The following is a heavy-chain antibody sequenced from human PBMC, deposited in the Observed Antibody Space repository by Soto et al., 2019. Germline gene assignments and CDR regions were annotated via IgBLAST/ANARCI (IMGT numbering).Heavy chain of an antibody. D-gene: IGHD2-2*01. Sequence: SVKVSCKASGGTFSSYTISWVRQAPGQGLEWMGRIIPILGIANYAQKFQGRVTITADKSTSTAYMGLSSLRSEDTAVYYCASHNTYCSSTSCPKINWFDPWGQGTLVTVSS. CDR2: IIPILGIA. CDR1: GGTFSSYT. V-gene: IGHV1-69*02. J-gene: IGHJ5*02. CDR3: ASHNTYCSSTSCPKINWFDP.